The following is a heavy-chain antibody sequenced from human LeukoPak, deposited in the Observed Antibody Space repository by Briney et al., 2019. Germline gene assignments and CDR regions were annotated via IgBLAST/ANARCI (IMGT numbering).Heavy chain of an antibody. CDR3: ARTYCAEDCSIRYFDY. CDR2: INPSGGST. Sequence: ASVTVSCKASGGTFSSYAISWVRQAPGQGLEWMGIINPSGGSTSYAQKFQGRVTLTRDKSTSTVYMELSSLTSDDTAVYYCARTYCAEDCSIRYFDYWGQGTLVTVSS. D-gene: IGHD2-21*02. CDR1: GGTFSSYA. V-gene: IGHV1-46*01. J-gene: IGHJ4*02.